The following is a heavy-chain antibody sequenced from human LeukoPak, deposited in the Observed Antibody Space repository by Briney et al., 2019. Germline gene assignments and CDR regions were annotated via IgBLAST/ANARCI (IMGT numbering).Heavy chain of an antibody. CDR2: INPNSGGT. CDR1: GYTFTGYY. J-gene: IGHJ4*02. CDR3: ARDLKRGYSSGRYSWGTGSSNDY. D-gene: IGHD6-19*01. Sequence: ASVKVSCKASGYTFTGYYMHWVRQAPGQGLEWMGWINPNSGGTNYAQKFQGRVTMTRDTSISTAYMELSRLRSDDTAVYYCARDLKRGYSSGRYSWGTGSSNDYWGQGTLVTVSS. V-gene: IGHV1-2*02.